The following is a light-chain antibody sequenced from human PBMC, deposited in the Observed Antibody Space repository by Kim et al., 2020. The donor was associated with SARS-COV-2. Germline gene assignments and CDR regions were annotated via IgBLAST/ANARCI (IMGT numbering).Light chain of an antibody. CDR2: GAS. CDR3: HQYVYSPWT. CDR1: QSIRSNY. Sequence: PPGERAPLSCRASQSIRSNYIAWYQQKRGQAPRVLIYGASTRATGIPDRFSGSGAGTDFTLTVSRLEPEDSAVYYCHQYVYSPWTFGQGTKVDIK. V-gene: IGKV3-20*01. J-gene: IGKJ1*01.